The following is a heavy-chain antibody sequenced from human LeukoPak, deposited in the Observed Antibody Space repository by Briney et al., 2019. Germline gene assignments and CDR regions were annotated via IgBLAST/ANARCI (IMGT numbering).Heavy chain of an antibody. D-gene: IGHD5-24*01. Sequence: ASVKLSCKASGYTFTSYAIHWVRQAPGQGLEWMGWITPSGGTNYPQKFQGRVAITWDTSITTAYMDLSRLTSDDTAVYYCARDRYGDGFAHLDFCGEGALVTVSS. CDR2: ITPSGGT. J-gene: IGHJ4*02. V-gene: IGHV1-2*02. CDR1: GYTFTSYA. CDR3: ARDRYGDGFAHLDF.